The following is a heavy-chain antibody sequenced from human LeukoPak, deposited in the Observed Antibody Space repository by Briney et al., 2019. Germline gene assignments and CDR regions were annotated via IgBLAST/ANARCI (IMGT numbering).Heavy chain of an antibody. CDR3: ERDPLPTSRSHAFYI. Sequence: GGSLRLSCTASGFTFSSYSMNWVRQAPGKGLEWVSSISSSSSYIYYADSVKGRFTISRDNAKNSLYLQMNSLRAEDTAVYYCERDPLPTSRSHAFYIWGQGTMVTVS. CDR2: ISSSSSYI. D-gene: IGHD1-1*01. CDR1: GFTFSSYS. V-gene: IGHV3-21*01. J-gene: IGHJ3*02.